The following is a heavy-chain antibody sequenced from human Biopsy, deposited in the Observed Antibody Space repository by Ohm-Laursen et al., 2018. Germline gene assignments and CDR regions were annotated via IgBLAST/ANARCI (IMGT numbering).Heavy chain of an antibody. D-gene: IGHD2/OR15-2a*01. J-gene: IGHJ6*02. CDR2: IYYSGST. V-gene: IGHV4-59*01. CDR3: ARATNSTGWPYYYFYGMDV. Sequence: SETLSLTCTVSGGSISSDYWSWIRQTPGKGLEWIGYIYYSGSTNYNPSLKSRVTISVDTSKNQFSLRLNSVTAADTAVYYCARATNSTGWPYYYFYGMDVWGQGTTVMVSS. CDR1: GGSISSDY.